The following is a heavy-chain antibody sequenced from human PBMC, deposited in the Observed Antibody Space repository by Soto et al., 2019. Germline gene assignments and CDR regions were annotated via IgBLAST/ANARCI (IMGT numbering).Heavy chain of an antibody. CDR3: ARAEGIWFGGLLGYCDL. CDR1: GFPFSRYS. CDR2: ISSSSSTI. Sequence: EGQLVAAGGGLVQPGGSLRLSCAASGFPFSRYSMNWVRQAPGKGLEWVSYISSSSSTIYYADSVKGRFTISRKNGKNALYLKMNHLRAVNTAVYYCARAEGIWFGGLLGYCDLWGRGTLVTVS. D-gene: IGHD3-10*01. J-gene: IGHJ2*01. V-gene: IGHV3-48*01.